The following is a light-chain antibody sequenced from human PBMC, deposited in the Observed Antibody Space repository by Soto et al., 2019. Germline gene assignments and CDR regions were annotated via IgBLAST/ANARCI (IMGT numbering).Light chain of an antibody. V-gene: IGKV1-27*01. CDR2: AAS. Sequence: DIPMTQSPSSLSASVGDRVTITCRASQGISSYLAWYQQKLGKVPKLLISAASTLQSGVPSRFSGSGSGTDFTLTISSLQPEDVATYSCQKYSSVITFGQGTRLEIK. CDR3: QKYSSVIT. J-gene: IGKJ5*01. CDR1: QGISSY.